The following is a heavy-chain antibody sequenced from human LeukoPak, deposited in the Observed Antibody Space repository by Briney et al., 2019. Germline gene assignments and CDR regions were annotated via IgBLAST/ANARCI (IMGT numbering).Heavy chain of an antibody. CDR2: IYHSGST. CDR1: GGSISSSNW. Sequence: SGTLSLTCAVSGGSISSSNWWSWVRQPPGKGLEWIGEIYHSGSTNYNPSLKSRVTISVDTSKNQFSLKLSSVTAADTAVYYCARVWPRGYGDSWGRGTLVTVSS. V-gene: IGHV4-4*02. CDR3: ARVWPRGYGDS. J-gene: IGHJ2*01. D-gene: IGHD4-17*01.